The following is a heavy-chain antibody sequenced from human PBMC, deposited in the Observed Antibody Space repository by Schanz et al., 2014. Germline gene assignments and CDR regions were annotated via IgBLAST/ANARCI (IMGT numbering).Heavy chain of an antibody. V-gene: IGHV1-2*06. Sequence: QVQLVQSGAEVRKPGASVKVSCKASGYTFVSYSMHWVRQAPGQGLEWMGRIHPNTGGTHFAQKFLGRVTMTSDTSITTAYMEVSGLRSDDTAVYYCARGLVRYFDYWGQGTLVTVSS. D-gene: IGHD2-8*02. CDR3: ARGLVRYFDY. J-gene: IGHJ4*02. CDR1: GYTFVSYS. CDR2: IHPNTGGT.